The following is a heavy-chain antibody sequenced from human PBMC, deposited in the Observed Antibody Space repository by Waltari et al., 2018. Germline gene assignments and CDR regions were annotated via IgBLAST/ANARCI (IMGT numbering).Heavy chain of an antibody. CDR2: IMTDGREE. Sequence: EVQLMESGGGLVQPGGSLRLSCPASAFTLSNYWMSWVRQAPGKGPEWVANIMTDGREEYYVDSVRGRFTISRDNAKNSLYLQMNSLRPEDTAVYYCVRDQWFAFDIWGQGTMVTVSS. CDR3: VRDQWFAFDI. D-gene: IGHD3-22*01. V-gene: IGHV3-7*01. CDR1: AFTLSNYW. J-gene: IGHJ3*02.